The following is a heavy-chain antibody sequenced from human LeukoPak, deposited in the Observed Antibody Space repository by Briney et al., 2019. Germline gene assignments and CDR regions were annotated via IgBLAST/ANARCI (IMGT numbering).Heavy chain of an antibody. V-gene: IGHV3-23*01. Sequence: GGSLRLSCAASGFTFSSYAMSWVRQAPGEGLEWVSGISAGGDTTYTADSVRGRFTISRDNSNNTLYLQMSTLTAEDTAVYYCAAISYSGTWPVGYWGQGTLVTVTA. CDR2: ISAGGDTT. CDR1: GFTFSSYA. J-gene: IGHJ4*02. D-gene: IGHD6-25*01. CDR3: AAISYSGTWPVGY.